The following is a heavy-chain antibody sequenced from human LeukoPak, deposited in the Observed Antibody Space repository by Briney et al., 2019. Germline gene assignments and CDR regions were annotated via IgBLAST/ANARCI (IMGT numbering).Heavy chain of an antibody. CDR1: GYTFTSYG. CDR3: ARSPNTYCSSTSCYYSEMDY. V-gene: IGHV1-18*01. J-gene: IGHJ4*02. CDR2: ISAYNGNT. Sequence: ASVKVSCKASGYTFTSYGISWVRQAPGQGLEWMGWISAYNGNTNYAQKLQGRVTMTTDTSTSTAYMELSSLRSEDTAVYYCARSPNTYCSSTSCYYSEMDYWGQGTLVTVSS. D-gene: IGHD2-2*01.